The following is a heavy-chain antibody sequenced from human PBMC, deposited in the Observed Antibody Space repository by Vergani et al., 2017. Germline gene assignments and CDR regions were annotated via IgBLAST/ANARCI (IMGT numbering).Heavy chain of an antibody. CDR2: IYTSGST. CDR1: GGSISSGSYY. V-gene: IGHV4-61*02. CDR3: ARGTWSSGWYSSYSMRKFDY. D-gene: IGHD6-19*01. J-gene: IGHJ4*02. Sequence: QVQLQESGPGLVKPSQTLSLTCTVSGGSISSGSYYWSWIRQPAGKGLEWIGRIYTSGSTNYNPSLKSRVTISVDTSKNQFSLKLSSVTAADTAVYYCARGTWSSGWYSSYSMRKFDYWGQGTLVTVSS.